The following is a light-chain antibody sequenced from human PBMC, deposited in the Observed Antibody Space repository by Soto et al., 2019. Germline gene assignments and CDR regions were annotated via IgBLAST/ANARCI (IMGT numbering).Light chain of an antibody. CDR2: DAS. J-gene: IGKJ1*01. CDR1: QSISNW. V-gene: IGKV1-5*01. Sequence: DIQMTQSPSTLSASVGDRVTLTCRASQSISNWLAWYQQKPGKAPKFLIYDASTLESGVPSRFSGSGSGTEFPLTISSLQPDDFATYYCQQYNSYSTFGQGTKVEIK. CDR3: QQYNSYST.